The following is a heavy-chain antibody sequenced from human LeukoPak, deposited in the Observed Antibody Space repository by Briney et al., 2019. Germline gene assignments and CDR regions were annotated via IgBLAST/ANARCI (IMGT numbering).Heavy chain of an antibody. V-gene: IGHV1-8*01. J-gene: IGHJ6*03. CDR3: ARESSSAGPYYYYYMDV. CDR1: GYTFTSYD. Sequence: GASVKVSCKASGYTFTSYDINWVRQATGQGLEWMGWMNLNSGNTGYAQKFQGRVTMTRNTSISTAYMELSSLRSEDTAVYYCARESSSAGPYYYYYMDVWGKGTTVTVSS. D-gene: IGHD6-6*01. CDR2: MNLNSGNT.